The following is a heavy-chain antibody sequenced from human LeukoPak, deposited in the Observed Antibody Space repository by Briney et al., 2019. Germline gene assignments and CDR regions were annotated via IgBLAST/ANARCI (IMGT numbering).Heavy chain of an antibody. CDR1: GYTFTGYY. CDR2: INPNSGGT. D-gene: IGHD3-16*01. CDR3: ARGPRYYDYVWGSYLDY. V-gene: IGHV1-2*02. Sequence: ASVKVSCKASGYTFTGYYMHWVRQAPGQGLEWMGWINPNSGGTNYAQKFQGRVTMTRDTSISTAYMELSRLRSDDTAVYYCARGPRYYDYVWGSYLDYWGQGTLVTVSS. J-gene: IGHJ4*02.